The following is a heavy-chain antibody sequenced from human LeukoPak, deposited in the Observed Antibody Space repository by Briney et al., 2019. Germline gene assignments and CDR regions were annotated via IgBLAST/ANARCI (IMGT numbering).Heavy chain of an antibody. CDR3: AREGSMVRGVGIFGFDY. CDR1: GYTFISYA. D-gene: IGHD3-10*01. V-gene: IGHV1-3*03. CDR2: MNAGNVNT. Sequence: ASVKVSCKSSGYTFISYAMHWVRQAPGQRLEWMGWMNAGNVNTKYSQKFQGRVTITRDTSASTDYMELSSLKSEDMAVYYCAREGSMVRGVGIFGFDYWGQGTLVTVSS. J-gene: IGHJ4*02.